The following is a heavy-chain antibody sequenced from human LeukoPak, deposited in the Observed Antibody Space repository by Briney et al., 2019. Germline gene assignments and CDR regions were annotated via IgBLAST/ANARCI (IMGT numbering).Heavy chain of an antibody. Sequence: EGSLRLSCAASQFTFRSYSMNWVRQAPGKGLEWVSSISLSGDYTHYADSVKGRFTISRDNAKSSLYLQMNSLRVEDTAVYYCARGISSSCFDPWGQGTLVTVSS. D-gene: IGHD2-2*01. CDR3: ARGISSSCFDP. J-gene: IGHJ5*02. V-gene: IGHV3-21*01. CDR2: ISLSGDYT. CDR1: QFTFRSYS.